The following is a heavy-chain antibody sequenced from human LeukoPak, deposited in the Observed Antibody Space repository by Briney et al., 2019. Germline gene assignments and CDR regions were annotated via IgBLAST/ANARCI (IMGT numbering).Heavy chain of an antibody. V-gene: IGHV1-69*05. CDR2: IIPIFGTA. CDR3: ARAQNTYYYDSSGYYYNY. Sequence: SVKVSCKASGGTFSSYAISWVRQGPGQGLEWMGRIIPIFGTANYAQKFQGRVTITTDESTSTAYMELSSLRSEDTAVYYCARAQNTYYYDSSGYYYNYWGQGTLVTVSS. D-gene: IGHD3-22*01. J-gene: IGHJ4*02. CDR1: GGTFSSYA.